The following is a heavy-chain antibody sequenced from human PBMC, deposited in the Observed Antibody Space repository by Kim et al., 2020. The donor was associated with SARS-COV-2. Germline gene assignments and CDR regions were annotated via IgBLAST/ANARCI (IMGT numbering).Heavy chain of an antibody. Sequence: SVKVSCKASGGTFSSYTISWVRQAPGQGLEWMGRIIPILGIANYAQKFQGRVTITADKSTSTAYMELSSLRSEDTAVYYCARDLAMGGSDYWGQGTLVTVSS. CDR2: IIPILGIA. D-gene: IGHD3-16*01. V-gene: IGHV1-69*04. CDR1: GGTFSSYT. J-gene: IGHJ4*02. CDR3: ARDLAMGGSDY.